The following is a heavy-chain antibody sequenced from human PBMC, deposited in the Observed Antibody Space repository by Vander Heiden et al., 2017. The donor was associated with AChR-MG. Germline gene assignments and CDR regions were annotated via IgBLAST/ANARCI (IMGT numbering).Heavy chain of an antibody. CDR1: GGSISSYY. CDR3: ARDDVRGAFDI. D-gene: IGHD3-16*01. J-gene: IGHJ3*02. CDR2: IYYSGST. V-gene: IGHV4-59*01. Sequence: QVQLQESGPGLVKPSETLSLPCTVSGGSISSYYWSWIRQPPGKGLEWIGYIYYSGSTNYNPSLKSRVTISVDTSKNQFSLKLSSVTAADTAVYYCARDDVRGAFDIWGQGTMVTVSS.